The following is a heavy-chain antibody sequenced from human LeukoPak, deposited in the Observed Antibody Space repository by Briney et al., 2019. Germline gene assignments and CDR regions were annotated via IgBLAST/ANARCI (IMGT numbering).Heavy chain of an antibody. D-gene: IGHD6-19*01. V-gene: IGHV4-34*01. CDR2: INHSGST. CDR3: GRHMVTVAGRWGYYFDY. J-gene: IGHJ4*02. CDR1: GGSFSGYY. Sequence: SETLSLTCAVYGGSFSGYYWSWIRQPPGKGLEWIGEINHSGSTNYNPSLKSRVTISVDTSKNQFSLKLSSVTAADTAVYYCGRHMVTVAGRWGYYFDYWGQGTLVTVSS.